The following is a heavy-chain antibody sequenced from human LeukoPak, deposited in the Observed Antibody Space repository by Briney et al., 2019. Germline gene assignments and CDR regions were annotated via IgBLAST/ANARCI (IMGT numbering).Heavy chain of an antibody. Sequence: GGSLRLSCAASGFTFSNAWMSWVRQAPGKGLEWVGRIKSKTDGGTTDYAAPVKGRFTISRDDSKNTLYLQMNSLRAEDTAVYYCATLGSSSSRQTDYWGQGTLVTVSS. J-gene: IGHJ4*02. CDR2: IKSKTDGGTT. D-gene: IGHD6-13*01. V-gene: IGHV3-15*01. CDR3: ATLGSSSSRQTDY. CDR1: GFTFSNAW.